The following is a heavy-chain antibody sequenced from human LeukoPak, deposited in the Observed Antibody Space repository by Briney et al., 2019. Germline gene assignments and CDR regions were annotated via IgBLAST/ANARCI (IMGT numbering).Heavy chain of an antibody. Sequence: GGSLRLSCAASGFTFDDYGMSWVRQAPGKGLEWVSGINWNGGSTAYADSVKGRFTISRDNAKNSLYLQMNSLRAEDTAVYYCAREGCSSTSCYIYALRYYYYMDVWGKGTTVTVSS. V-gene: IGHV3-20*04. CDR3: AREGCSSTSCYIYALRYYYYMDV. J-gene: IGHJ6*03. CDR1: GFTFDDYG. D-gene: IGHD2-2*02. CDR2: INWNGGST.